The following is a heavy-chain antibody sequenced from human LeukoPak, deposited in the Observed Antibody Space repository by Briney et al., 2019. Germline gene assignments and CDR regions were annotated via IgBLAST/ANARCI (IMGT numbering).Heavy chain of an antibody. CDR2: INHSGSP. CDR3: ARDGPLDGYNFRADAFGI. J-gene: IGHJ3*02. CDR1: GGSFSGYY. D-gene: IGHD5-24*01. Sequence: SETLSLTCAVYGGSFSGYYWSWVRQPPGKGLEWIGEINHSGSPNYYPSLKSRVTISVDTSKNQFSLKLSSVTAADTAVYYCARDGPLDGYNFRADAFGIWGQGTMVTVSS. V-gene: IGHV4-34*01.